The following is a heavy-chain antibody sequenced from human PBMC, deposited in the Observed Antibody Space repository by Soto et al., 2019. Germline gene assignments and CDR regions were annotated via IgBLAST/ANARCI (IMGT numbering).Heavy chain of an antibody. V-gene: IGHV3-23*01. D-gene: IGHD2-2*01. CDR3: AKDPSFTPGGWFVP. Sequence: EVQLLESGGGLVQPGGSLRLSCAASGFTFSSYAMAWVRQAPGKGLEWVSAISGSGGSTYYADSVKGRFTISRDNSKNTLYLQMSSLRAEDTAVYYCAKDPSFTPGGWFVPWGQGTLVTVSS. J-gene: IGHJ5*02. CDR2: ISGSGGST. CDR1: GFTFSSYA.